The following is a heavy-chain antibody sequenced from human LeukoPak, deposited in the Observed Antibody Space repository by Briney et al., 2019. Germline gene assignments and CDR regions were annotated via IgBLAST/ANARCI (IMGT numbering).Heavy chain of an antibody. D-gene: IGHD1-20*01. CDR3: ARGPLITGTPRWFDP. J-gene: IGHJ5*02. Sequence: SETLSLTCAVYGGSFSGYYWSWIRQPPGKGLEWIGEINHSGSTNHNPSLKSRVTISVDTSKNQFSLKLSSVTAADTAVYYCARGPLITGTPRWFDPWGQGTLVTVSS. CDR1: GGSFSGYY. CDR2: INHSGST. V-gene: IGHV4-34*01.